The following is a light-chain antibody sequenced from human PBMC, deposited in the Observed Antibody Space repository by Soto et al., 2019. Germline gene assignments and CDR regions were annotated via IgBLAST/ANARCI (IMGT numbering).Light chain of an antibody. Sequence: EIVLTQAPGTLSLSPGERVSLSCRASQSVSSSYLAWYQQKPGQAPRLLIYGASSRATGIPDRFSGSGSGTDFTLTISRLEPEDFAVLYCPHYGGSPITSRHRTRLKI. V-gene: IGKV3-20*01. CDR2: GAS. CDR1: QSVSSSY. CDR3: PHYGGSPIT. J-gene: IGKJ5*01.